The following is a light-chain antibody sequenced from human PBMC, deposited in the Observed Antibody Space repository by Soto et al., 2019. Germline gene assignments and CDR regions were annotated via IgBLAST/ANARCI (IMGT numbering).Light chain of an antibody. J-gene: IGLJ1*01. CDR3: QSYDSSLSGYV. Sequence: QSVLTQPPSVSGAPGQRVTISCTGSSSNIGAGYDVHWYQQLPGTAPKFLIYGNSNRPSGVPDRFSGSKSGTSASLAITGLQAEDEADYYCQSYDSSLSGYVFGTGTKVTVL. V-gene: IGLV1-40*01. CDR1: SSNIGAGYD. CDR2: GNS.